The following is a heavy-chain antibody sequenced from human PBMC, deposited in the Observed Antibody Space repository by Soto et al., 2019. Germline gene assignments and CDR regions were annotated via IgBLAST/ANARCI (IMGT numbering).Heavy chain of an antibody. D-gene: IGHD3-16*01. Sequence: QVQLVQSGAEVKKPGASVKVSCKASGYTFTGYYVNWARQAPGQGLEWMGWINPDNGVPNYAQKFQCSVTLSRDTSINTAYMELSRLTSDDTAMYYCARTDYLFSTLTYYFDYWGQGTLVTVSS. J-gene: IGHJ4*02. CDR1: GYTFTGYY. CDR3: ARTDYLFSTLTYYFDY. CDR2: INPDNGVP. V-gene: IGHV1-2*02.